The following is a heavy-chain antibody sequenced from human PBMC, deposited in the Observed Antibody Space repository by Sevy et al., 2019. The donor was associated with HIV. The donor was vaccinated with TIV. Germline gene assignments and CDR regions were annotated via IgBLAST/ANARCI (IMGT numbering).Heavy chain of an antibody. CDR2: ISWDSGSI. D-gene: IGHD3-3*01. V-gene: IGHV3-9*01. J-gene: IGHJ6*02. CDR3: AKAPLRFFEYLMDI. CDR1: GFTFDDYA. Sequence: GGSLRLSCAASGFTFDDYAMHWVRQAPGKGLEWVSSISWDSGSIDYADSVKGRFTISRDNAKSSLYLQMNSLRADDTALYYCAKAPLRFFEYLMDIWGQGTTVTVSS.